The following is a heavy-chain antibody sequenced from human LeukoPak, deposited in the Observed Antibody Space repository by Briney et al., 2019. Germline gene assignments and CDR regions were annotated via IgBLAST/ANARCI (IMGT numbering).Heavy chain of an antibody. CDR2: IYYSGST. D-gene: IGHD3-22*01. CDR3: ARVGYYDSSDPYYFDY. Sequence: SETLSLTCTVSGGSISSSSYYWGWIRQPPGKGLGWIGSIYYSGSTYYNPSLKSRVTISVDTSKNQFSLKLSSVTAADTAVYYCARVGYYDSSDPYYFDYWGQGTLVTVSS. CDR1: GGSISSSSYY. V-gene: IGHV4-39*01. J-gene: IGHJ4*02.